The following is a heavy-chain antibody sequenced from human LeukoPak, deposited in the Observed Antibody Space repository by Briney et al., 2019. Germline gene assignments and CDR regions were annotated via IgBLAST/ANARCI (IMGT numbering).Heavy chain of an antibody. V-gene: IGHV3-7*03. D-gene: IGHD2-21*02. CDR3: VRDRPAYCGGDCYLLGLDY. J-gene: IGHJ4*02. CDR2: IKQYGSEK. CDR1: GFTFTTYW. Sequence: GGSLRLSCAASGFTFTTYWMSWVRQAPGKGLEWVANIKQYGSEKHYVDSVKGRFTISRDNAKNSLYLQMNSLRAEDTAVYYCVRDRPAYCGGDCYLLGLDYWGQETLVTVSS.